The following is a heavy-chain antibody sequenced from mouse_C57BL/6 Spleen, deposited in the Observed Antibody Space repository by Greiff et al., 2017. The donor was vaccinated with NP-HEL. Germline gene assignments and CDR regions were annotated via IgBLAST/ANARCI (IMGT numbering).Heavy chain of an antibody. CDR2: IDPSDSYT. CDR1: GYTFTSYW. CDR3: ARTYDGYPAD. D-gene: IGHD2-3*01. V-gene: IGHV1-69*01. J-gene: IGHJ3*01. Sequence: QVQLQQPGAELVMPGASVKLSCKASGYTFTSYWMHWVKQRPGQGLEWIGEIDPSDSYTNYNQKFKGKSTLTVDKSSSTAYMQLSSLTSEDSAVYYCARTYDGYPADWGQGTLVTVSA.